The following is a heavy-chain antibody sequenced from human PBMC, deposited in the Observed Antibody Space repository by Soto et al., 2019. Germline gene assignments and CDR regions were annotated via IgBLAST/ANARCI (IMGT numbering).Heavy chain of an antibody. J-gene: IGHJ4*02. D-gene: IGHD3-10*01. CDR1: GDTFTTYD. Sequence: ASVKVSCKASGDTFTTYDINWVRQATGHGLEWMGWINPNSGNIGYAQRFQGRVTMTRDTAIRTAYMEVSSLRSDDTAVYYCARGRASGSYYLLDYWGQGTLVT. CDR2: INPNSGNI. CDR3: ARGRASGSYYLLDY. V-gene: IGHV1-8*01.